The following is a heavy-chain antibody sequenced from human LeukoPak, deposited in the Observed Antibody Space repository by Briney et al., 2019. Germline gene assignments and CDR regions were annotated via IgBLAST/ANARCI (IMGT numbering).Heavy chain of an antibody. D-gene: IGHD3-10*01. CDR3: ARKDSYYYGSGSYDY. J-gene: IGHJ4*02. Sequence: PSETLSLTCTVSGGSISSSIYYWGWIRQPPGKGLEWIGSIYYSGSTYYNPSLKSRVTISVDTSKNQFSLKLSSVTAADTAVYYCARKDSYYYGSGSYDYWGQGTLVTVSS. CDR2: IYYSGST. V-gene: IGHV4-39*01. CDR1: GGSISSSIYY.